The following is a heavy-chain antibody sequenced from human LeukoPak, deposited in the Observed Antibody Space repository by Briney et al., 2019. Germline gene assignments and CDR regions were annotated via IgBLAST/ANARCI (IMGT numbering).Heavy chain of an antibody. J-gene: IGHJ4*02. V-gene: IGHV3-53*04. CDR2: IYSGGST. Sequence: PGGSLRLSCAASGFTVSSNYMSWVRQAPGKGLEWVSVIYSGGSTYYADSVKGRFTISRHNSENTLYLQMNSLRAEDTAVYYCARGSDFWSGYDYWGQGTLVTVSS. CDR3: ARGSDFWSGYDY. CDR1: GFTVSSNY. D-gene: IGHD3-3*01.